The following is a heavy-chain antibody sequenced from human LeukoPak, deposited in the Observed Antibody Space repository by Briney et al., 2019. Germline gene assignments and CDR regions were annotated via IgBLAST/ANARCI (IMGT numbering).Heavy chain of an antibody. CDR2: IKQHGSEE. V-gene: IGHV3-7*03. D-gene: IGHD7-27*01. Sequence: GGSLRLSCAASGFTFSSYWMSWVRQAPGKGLEWVASIKQHGSEEYYLDSVKGRFTISRDNSKNMVWLQINSPTAEDTATYYCAKDGNWARFEDWGQGTLVTVSS. CDR3: AKDGNWARFED. J-gene: IGHJ4*02. CDR1: GFTFSSYW.